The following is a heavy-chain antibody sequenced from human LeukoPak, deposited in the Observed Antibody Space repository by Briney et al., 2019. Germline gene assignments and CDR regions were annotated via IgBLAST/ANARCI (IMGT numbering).Heavy chain of an antibody. D-gene: IGHD6-13*01. CDR3: AIAGNSRTSGKRCFDN. CDR1: GYRFTNYW. CDR2: IYPGDSDT. Sequence: GESLKISCKGSGYRFTNYWIGWVRQMPGKGLEWMGIIYPGDSDTRYNPSFQGQVTISADKSISTAYLQWYSLEASDTAVYYCAIAGNSRTSGKRCFDNWGKGTLSPSPQ. J-gene: IGHJ4*02. V-gene: IGHV5-51*01.